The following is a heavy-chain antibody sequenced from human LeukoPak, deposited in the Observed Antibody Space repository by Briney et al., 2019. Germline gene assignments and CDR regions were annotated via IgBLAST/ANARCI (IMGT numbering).Heavy chain of an antibody. CDR3: VRGRDTLDY. CDR2: KKEDGSEE. CDR1: GFTFTNAW. V-gene: IGHV3-7*01. Sequence: GGSLRLSCAASGFTFTNAWMNWVRQAPGKGLEWVANKKEDGSEEYYVDSVKGRFTVSRDNAKNSLYLQMNSLRAEDTAVYYCVRGRDTLDYWGQGTLVTVSS. J-gene: IGHJ4*02.